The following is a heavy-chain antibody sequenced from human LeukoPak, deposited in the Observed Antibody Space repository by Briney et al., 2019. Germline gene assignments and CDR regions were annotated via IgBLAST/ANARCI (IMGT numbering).Heavy chain of an antibody. CDR1: GFTCSSYG. D-gene: IGHD3-3*01. Sequence: GGSLRLSCAASGFTCSSYGMHWVRQAPGKGLEWVAVIWYDGSNKYYADSVKGRFTISRDNSKNTLYLQMNSLRAEDTAVYYCAKDLYYDFWSGYYTPDYYMDVWGKGTTVTVSS. V-gene: IGHV3-33*06. J-gene: IGHJ6*03. CDR3: AKDLYYDFWSGYYTPDYYMDV. CDR2: IWYDGSNK.